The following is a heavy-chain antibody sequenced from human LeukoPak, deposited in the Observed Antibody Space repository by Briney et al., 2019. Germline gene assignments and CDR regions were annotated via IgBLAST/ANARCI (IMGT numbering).Heavy chain of an antibody. Sequence: GGSLRLSCAASGVTFSSHWMTWVRQAPGKGLEWVANIKQDDSEIYYVDSVRGRFTISRNNAKNSLYLQMNSLRVEDTGVYYCASHDFLDYWGQGTLVSVSS. J-gene: IGHJ4*02. CDR3: ASHDFLDY. D-gene: IGHD2-21*02. CDR1: GVTFSSHW. V-gene: IGHV3-7*01. CDR2: IKQDDSEI.